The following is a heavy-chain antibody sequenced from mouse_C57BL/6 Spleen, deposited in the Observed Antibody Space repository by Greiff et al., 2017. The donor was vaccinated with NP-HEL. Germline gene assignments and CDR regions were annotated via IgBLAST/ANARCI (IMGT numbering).Heavy chain of an antibody. CDR2: ISDGGSYT. CDR1: GFTFSSYA. CDR3: GRGGFAY. V-gene: IGHV5-4*03. J-gene: IGHJ3*01. Sequence: EVKLVESGGGLVKPGGSLKLSCAASGFTFSSYAMSWVRQTPEKRLEWVATISDGGSYTYYPDNVKGRFTISKDNAQNNTYLQMSHLKSEDTAMYYCGRGGFAYWGQGTLVTVSA. D-gene: IGHD1-1*02.